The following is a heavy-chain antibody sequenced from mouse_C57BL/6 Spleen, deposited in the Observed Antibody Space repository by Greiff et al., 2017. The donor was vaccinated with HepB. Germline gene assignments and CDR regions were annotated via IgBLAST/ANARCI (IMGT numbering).Heavy chain of an antibody. V-gene: IGHV3-6*01. J-gene: IGHJ2*01. D-gene: IGHD1-1*01. CDR2: ISYDGSN. CDR3: ARDGKGFDY. Sequence: EVKLEESGPGLVKPSQSLSLTCSVTGYSITSGYYWNWIRQFPGNKLEWMGYISYDGSNNYNPSLKNRISITRDTSKNQFFLKLNSVTTEDTATYYCARDGKGFDYWGQGTTLTVSS. CDR1: GYSITSGYY.